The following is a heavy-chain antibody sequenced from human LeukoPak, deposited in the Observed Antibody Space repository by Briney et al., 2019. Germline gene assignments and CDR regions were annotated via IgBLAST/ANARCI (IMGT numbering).Heavy chain of an antibody. Sequence: SETLSLTCTVSGGSISSSSYYWGWIRQPSGKGLEWIGSIYYSGSTYYNPSLKSRVTISVDTSKNQFSLKLSSVTAADTAVYYCARVYSSSSAYFDYWGQGTLVTVSS. J-gene: IGHJ4*02. V-gene: IGHV4-39*07. CDR2: IYYSGST. CDR3: ARVYSSSSAYFDY. D-gene: IGHD6-6*01. CDR1: GGSISSSSYY.